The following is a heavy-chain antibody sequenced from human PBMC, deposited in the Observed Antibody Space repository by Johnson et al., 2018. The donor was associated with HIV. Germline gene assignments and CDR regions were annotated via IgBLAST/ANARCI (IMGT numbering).Heavy chain of an antibody. V-gene: IGHV3-7*01. CDR1: GFTFSSYW. CDR3: AREYYYDSSGTPVFDI. D-gene: IGHD3-22*01. J-gene: IGHJ3*02. CDR2: IKQDGSEK. Sequence: VQLVDSGGGLVQPGGSLRLSCAASGFTFSSYWMSWVRQAPGKGLEWVANIKQDGSEKYYVDSVKGRFTISRDNAKNSLYLQMNSLRAEDTAVYYCAREYYYDSSGTPVFDIWGQGTMVTVSS.